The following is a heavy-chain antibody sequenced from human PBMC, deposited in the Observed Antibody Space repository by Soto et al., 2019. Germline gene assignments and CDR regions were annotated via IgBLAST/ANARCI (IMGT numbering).Heavy chain of an antibody. D-gene: IGHD3-22*01. CDR1: GYTFTSYY. CDR2: INPSGGST. CDR3: ARDGPAYYDSSGYYWFDP. J-gene: IGHJ5*02. V-gene: IGHV1-46*01. Sequence: QVQLVQSGAEVKKPGASVKVSCKASGYTFTSYYMHWVRQAPGQGLEWMGIINPSGGSTSYAQKFQGRVTMNRDTSTSTVYMELSSLGSEDTAGYYCARDGPAYYDSSGYYWFDPWGQGTLVTVSS.